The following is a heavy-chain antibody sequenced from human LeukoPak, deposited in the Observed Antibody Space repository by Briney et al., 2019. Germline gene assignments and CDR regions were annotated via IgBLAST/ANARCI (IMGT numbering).Heavy chain of an antibody. CDR2: IYSGGST. V-gene: IGHV3-53*01. Sequence: EGSLRLSCAASGFTVSSNYMSWVRQAPGKGLEWVSVIYSGGSTYYADSVKGRFTISRDNSKNTLYLQMNSLRAEDTAVYYCARDRKRTIFGVVINYGMDVWGQGTTVTVSS. CDR1: GFTVSSNY. CDR3: ARDRKRTIFGVVINYGMDV. J-gene: IGHJ6*02. D-gene: IGHD3-3*01.